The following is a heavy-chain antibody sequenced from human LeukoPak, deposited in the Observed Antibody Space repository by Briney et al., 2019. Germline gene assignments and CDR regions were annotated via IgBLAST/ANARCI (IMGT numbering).Heavy chain of an antibody. Sequence: GGSLRLSCVVSEFIFSTYSMTWVRQAPGKGLEWVSYISSRSSTRYYADSVKGRFTISRDNAKNSLYLQMNSLRAEDTAVYYCARGSNYCSSISCHMNDWGQGTLVTVSS. D-gene: IGHD2-2*02. CDR2: ISSRSSTR. V-gene: IGHV3-48*04. CDR3: ARGSNYCSSISCHMND. CDR1: EFIFSTYS. J-gene: IGHJ4*02.